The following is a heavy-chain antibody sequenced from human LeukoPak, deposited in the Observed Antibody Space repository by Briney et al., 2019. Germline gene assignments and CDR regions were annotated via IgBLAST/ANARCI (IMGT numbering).Heavy chain of an antibody. CDR2: INPNSGGT. J-gene: IGHJ5*02. D-gene: IGHD3-22*01. V-gene: IGHV1-2*02. CDR3: ARTRKFNSSGYHH. CDR1: GYTFTGYY. Sequence: ASVKVSCKASGYTFTGYYMHWVRQAPGQGLEWMGWINPNSGGTNYAQKFQGRVTMTRDTSISTAYMELSRLRSDDTAVYYCARTRKFNSSGYHHWGQGTLVTVSS.